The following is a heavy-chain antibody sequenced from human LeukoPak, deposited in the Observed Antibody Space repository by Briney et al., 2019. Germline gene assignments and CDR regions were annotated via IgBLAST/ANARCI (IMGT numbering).Heavy chain of an antibody. J-gene: IGHJ4*02. CDR3: ARGLTGGDPV. V-gene: IGHV3-53*01. CDR2: IYSDNT. CDR1: GFTFSSYE. D-gene: IGHD7-27*01. Sequence: PGGSLRLSCAASGFTFSSYEMSWVRQAPGKGLEWVSFIYSDNTHYSDSVKGRFTISRDNSKNTLYLQMNSLRAEDTAVYYCARGLTGGDPVWGQGTLVTVSS.